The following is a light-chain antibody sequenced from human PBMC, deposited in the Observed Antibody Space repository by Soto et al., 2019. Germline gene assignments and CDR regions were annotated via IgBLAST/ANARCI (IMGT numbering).Light chain of an antibody. J-gene: IGKJ2*01. CDR3: QQYNNLPFT. V-gene: IGKV3-15*01. CDR2: GAS. CDR1: QSISSN. Sequence: EIVMTQSPATLSVSPGERATLSCRASQSISSNLAWYQQKPGQAPSLLIYGASARATGIPARFSGSGSGTEFTLTISSLQSEDYAVYYCQQYNNLPFTFGQRTKIE.